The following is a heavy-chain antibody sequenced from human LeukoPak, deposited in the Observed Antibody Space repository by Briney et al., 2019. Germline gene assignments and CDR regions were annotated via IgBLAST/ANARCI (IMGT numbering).Heavy chain of an antibody. J-gene: IGHJ5*02. D-gene: IGHD3-10*01. CDR1: GYTFTSYG. CDR2: ISAYNGNT. V-gene: IGHV1-18*01. Sequence: ASVKVSCKASGYTFTSYGISWVRQAPGQGLEWMGWISAYNGNTHYAQKLQGRVTMTTDTSTSTVYMELRSLRSEDTAVYYCARGVTMVRGVIILRRSENWFDPWGQGTLVTVSS. CDR3: ARGVTMVRGVIILRRSENWFDP.